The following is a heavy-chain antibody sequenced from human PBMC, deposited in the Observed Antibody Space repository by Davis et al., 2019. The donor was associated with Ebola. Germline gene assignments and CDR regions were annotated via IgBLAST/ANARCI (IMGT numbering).Heavy chain of an antibody. D-gene: IGHD3/OR15-3a*01. CDR1: GGTFSSYA. Sequence: AASVKVSCKASGGTFSSYAISWVRQAPGQGLEWMGRIIPILGIANYAQKFQGRVTITADKSTSTAYMELSSLRSEDTAVYYCAREEGTDYYGMDVWGQGTTVTVSS. J-gene: IGHJ6*02. CDR2: IIPILGIA. CDR3: AREEGTDYYGMDV. V-gene: IGHV1-69*04.